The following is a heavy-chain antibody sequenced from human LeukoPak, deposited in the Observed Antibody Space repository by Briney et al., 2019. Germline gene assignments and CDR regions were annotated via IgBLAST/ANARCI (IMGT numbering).Heavy chain of an antibody. Sequence: PGRSLRLSCAASGFTFSSYGMHWVRQAPGKGLEWVAVIWYDGSNKYYADSVKGRFTISRDNSKNTLYLQMNSLRAEDTAVYYCARGPSAYPKCFDYWGQGTLVTVSS. J-gene: IGHJ4*02. D-gene: IGHD5-12*01. CDR1: GFTFSSYG. CDR2: IWYDGSNK. CDR3: ARGPSAYPKCFDY. V-gene: IGHV3-33*08.